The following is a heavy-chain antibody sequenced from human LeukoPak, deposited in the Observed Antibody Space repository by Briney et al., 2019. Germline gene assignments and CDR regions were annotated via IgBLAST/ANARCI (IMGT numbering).Heavy chain of an antibody. V-gene: IGHV3-7*01. CDR3: AKDRVLWYDSSGYYSPDF. Sequence: GGSLRLSCAASGFTFSSYWMSWVRQAPGKGLEWVANIKQDGSEKYYVDSVKGRFTISRDNSKNTLYLQMNSLRPEDTALYYCAKDRVLWYDSSGYYSPDFWGQGTLVTVSS. CDR1: GFTFSSYW. CDR2: IKQDGSEK. D-gene: IGHD3-22*01. J-gene: IGHJ4*02.